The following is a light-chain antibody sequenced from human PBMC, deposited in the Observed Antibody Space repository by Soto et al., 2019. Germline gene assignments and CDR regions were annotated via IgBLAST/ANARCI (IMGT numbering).Light chain of an antibody. CDR1: QSVSSSS. CDR2: EAS. J-gene: IGKJ1*01. Sequence: EIVLTQSPGTLSLSPGERATLSCRASQSVSSSSLAWYQQNPGQAPRLLIYEASSRATGIPDRFSGSGSGTDFTLTISRLEPEDFAVYYCQQYGSSPATFGQGTKV. CDR3: QQYGSSPAT. V-gene: IGKV3-20*01.